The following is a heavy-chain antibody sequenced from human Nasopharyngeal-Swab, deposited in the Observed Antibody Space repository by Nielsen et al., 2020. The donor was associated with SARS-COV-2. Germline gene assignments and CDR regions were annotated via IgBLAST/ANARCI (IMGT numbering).Heavy chain of an antibody. V-gene: IGHV3-53*01. D-gene: IGHD5-12*01. CDR1: GFTVSNSF. J-gene: IGHJ4*02. CDR2: IYSGGAT. Sequence: GESLKISCAASGFTVSNSFMSWVRQAPGKGLEWVSVIYSGGATHYADSVKGRFTISRDNSKNTLYLQMNSLRAEDTAIYYCARGNSGYDASPFDYWGQGTLVPSPQ. CDR3: ARGNSGYDASPFDY.